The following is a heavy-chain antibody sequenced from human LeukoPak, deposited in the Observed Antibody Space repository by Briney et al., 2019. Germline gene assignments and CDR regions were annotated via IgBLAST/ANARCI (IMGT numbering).Heavy chain of an antibody. J-gene: IGHJ5*02. Sequence: ASVKLSCTASGYTVTGYYMHWGRQAPGQGLEWMGWINPYSGGTNYAQKSQGWVTMTRDTSISTAYMERSRLRSEDTAVYYCARDLSSPLAGYYYGSGSTWFDPWGQRALVTVSS. CDR2: INPYSGGT. CDR3: ARDLSSPLAGYYYGSGSTWFDP. CDR1: GYTVTGYY. D-gene: IGHD3-10*01. V-gene: IGHV1-2*04.